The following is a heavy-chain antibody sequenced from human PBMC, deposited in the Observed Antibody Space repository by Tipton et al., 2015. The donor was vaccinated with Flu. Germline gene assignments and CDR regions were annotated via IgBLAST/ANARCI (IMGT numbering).Heavy chain of an antibody. CDR3: ARDYGDPPRFDP. V-gene: IGHV3-21*01. Sequence: AASGFTFSSYTMNWVRQAPGKGLEWVSSISRSSSYIYYADSLKGRFTISRDNAKNSLYLQLNSLRVEDTAVYYCARDYGDPPRFDPWGQGTLVTVSS. CDR2: ISRSSSYI. J-gene: IGHJ5*02. CDR1: GFTFSSYT. D-gene: IGHD4-17*01.